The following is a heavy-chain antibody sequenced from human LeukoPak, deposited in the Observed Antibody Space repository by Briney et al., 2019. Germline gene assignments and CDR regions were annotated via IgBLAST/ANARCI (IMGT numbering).Heavy chain of an antibody. V-gene: IGHV4-4*07. CDR1: GGSINSDY. J-gene: IGHJ6*03. D-gene: IGHD5-24*01. Sequence: SETLSLTCTVSGGSINSDYWSWIRQPAGKGLEWIGRMYTSGGTNYNPSFKSRVTMSVDTSKDQFSLKLSSVTAADTAVYYCARGSRMATEYYYYIDVWGKGTTVTVSS. CDR2: MYTSGGT. CDR3: ARGSRMATEYYYYIDV.